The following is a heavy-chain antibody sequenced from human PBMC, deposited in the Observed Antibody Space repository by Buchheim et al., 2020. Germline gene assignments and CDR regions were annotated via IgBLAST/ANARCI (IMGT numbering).Heavy chain of an antibody. CDR3: ANLGYSSSWDYGMDV. CDR2: ISYDGSNK. D-gene: IGHD6-6*01. J-gene: IGHJ6*02. Sequence: QVQLVESGGGVVQPGRSLRLSCAASGFTFSSYGMYWVRQAPGKGLEWVAVISYDGSNKYYADSVKGRFTISRDNSKNTLYLQMNSLRAEDTAVYYCANLGYSSSWDYGMDVWGQGTT. V-gene: IGHV3-30*18. CDR1: GFTFSSYG.